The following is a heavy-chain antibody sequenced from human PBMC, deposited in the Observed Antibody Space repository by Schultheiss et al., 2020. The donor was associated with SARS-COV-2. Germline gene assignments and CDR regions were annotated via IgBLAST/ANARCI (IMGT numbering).Heavy chain of an antibody. CDR3: ARALAAAGTEGLNFQH. CDR2: ISSSGSTI. J-gene: IGHJ1*01. Sequence: GESLKISCAASGFTFSDYYMSWIRQAPGKGLEWVSYISSSGSTIYYADSVKGRFTISRDNAKNSLYLQMNSLRAEDTAVYYCARALAAAGTEGLNFQHWGQGTLVTVSS. V-gene: IGHV3-11*01. CDR1: GFTFSDYY. D-gene: IGHD6-13*01.